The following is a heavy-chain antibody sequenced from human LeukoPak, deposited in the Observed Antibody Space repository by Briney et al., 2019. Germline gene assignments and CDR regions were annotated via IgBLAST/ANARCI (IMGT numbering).Heavy chain of an antibody. CDR2: ISGDGGST. Sequence: GGSLRLSCAASGFTFDDYAMHWVRQAPGKGLKWVSLISGDGGSTYYVDSVKGRFTISRDNSKNSLYLQMNSLRTEDTALFYCAKDRDTVTTVGGVFDYWGQGTLVTVSS. V-gene: IGHV3-43*02. CDR1: GFTFDDYA. CDR3: AKDRDTVTTVGGVFDY. D-gene: IGHD4-17*01. J-gene: IGHJ4*02.